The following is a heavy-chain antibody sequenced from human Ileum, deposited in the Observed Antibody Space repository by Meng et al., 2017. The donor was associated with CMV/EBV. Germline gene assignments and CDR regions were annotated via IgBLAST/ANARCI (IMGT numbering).Heavy chain of an antibody. V-gene: IGHV3-13*01. CDR3: AREAVDTPGNYYSPLES. CDR2: IGKNGDT. J-gene: IGHJ4*02. Sequence: GGSLRLSCEASGVTFATSDMHWVRQTAVKGLEWASCIGKNGDTYYADSVRGRFTISRENAKNTLYLQMNNLRAGDTAVYYCAREAVDTPGNYYSPLESWGQGTLVTVSS. CDR1: GVTFATSD. D-gene: IGHD2-15*01.